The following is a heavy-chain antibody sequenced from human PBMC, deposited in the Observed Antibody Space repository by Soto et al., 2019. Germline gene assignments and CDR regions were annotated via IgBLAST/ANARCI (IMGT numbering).Heavy chain of an antibody. D-gene: IGHD3-16*01. J-gene: IGHJ5*02. CDR1: GFSLTTRGVG. Sequence: QITLKESGPTLVKPTQTLTLTCTFSGFSLTTRGVGVGWIRQPPGKALECLALIYWDDGKRYSPSLQSRLSITNDTSKNQVVLTMTNVDPVDTATYYCAHIPNYYQYDWFDPWGQGTLVSVSS. V-gene: IGHV2-5*02. CDR2: IYWDDGK. CDR3: AHIPNYYQYDWFDP.